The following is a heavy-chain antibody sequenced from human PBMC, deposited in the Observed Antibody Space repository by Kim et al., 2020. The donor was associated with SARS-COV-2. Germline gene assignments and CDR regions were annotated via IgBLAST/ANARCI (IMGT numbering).Heavy chain of an antibody. V-gene: IGHV3-30*18. D-gene: IGHD5-12*01. CDR1: GFTFSSYG. Sequence: GGSLRLSCAASGFTFSSYGMHWVRQAPGKGLEWVAVISYDGSNKYYADSVKGRFTISRDNSKNTLYLQMNSLRAEDTAVYYCAKGGDGYNPWYFDYWGQGTLVTVSS. CDR3: AKGGDGYNPWYFDY. J-gene: IGHJ4*02. CDR2: ISYDGSNK.